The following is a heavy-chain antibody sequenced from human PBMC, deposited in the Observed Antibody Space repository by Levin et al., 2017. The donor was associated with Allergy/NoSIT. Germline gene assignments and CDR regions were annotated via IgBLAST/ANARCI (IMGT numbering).Heavy chain of an antibody. CDR2: ISGSSSYI. CDR3: AVVSTIRLFGV. J-gene: IGHJ6*02. D-gene: IGHD3-10*01. V-gene: IGHV3-21*01. CDR1: GFTFSSYS. Sequence: GGSLRLSCAASGFTFSSYSMNWVRQAPGKGLEWVSSISGSSSYIYYADSVKGRFTISRDNAKNSLYLQMNSLRAEDTAVYYCAVVSTIRLFGVWGQGTTVTVSS.